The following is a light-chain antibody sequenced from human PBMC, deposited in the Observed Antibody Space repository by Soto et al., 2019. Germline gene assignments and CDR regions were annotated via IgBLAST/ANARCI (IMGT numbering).Light chain of an antibody. CDR3: ASFRSGTILV. J-gene: IGLJ1*01. Sequence: QSVLTQPAYVSGSPGQSVTISCTGPRSDIGDSNFISWYQHSPGKAPRLLIYEVNNRPSGVSKRFSGSKAGNTASLTISGLLDDDEADYFCASFRSGTILVFGSGTKVTVL. V-gene: IGLV2-14*01. CDR1: RSDIGDSNF. CDR2: EVN.